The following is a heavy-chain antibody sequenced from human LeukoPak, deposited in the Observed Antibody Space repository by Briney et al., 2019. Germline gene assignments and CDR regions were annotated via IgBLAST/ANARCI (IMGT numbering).Heavy chain of an antibody. J-gene: IGHJ4*02. V-gene: IGHV3-73*01. D-gene: IGHD3-16*02. CDR1: GFTFSGSA. Sequence: PGGSLRLSFAAPGFTFSGSAMHWVRQASGKGLEWVGRIRSKANSYTTAYAPSVKGRFTISRDDSKNTEYLQMNSRKTGDTAVYYCTRLTVTFGGVIDVYWGQGTLGTVSS. CDR3: TRLTVTFGGVIDVY. CDR2: IRSKANSYTT.